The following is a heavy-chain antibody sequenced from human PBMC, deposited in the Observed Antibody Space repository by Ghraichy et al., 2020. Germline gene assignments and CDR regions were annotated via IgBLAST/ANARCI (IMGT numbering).Heavy chain of an antibody. Sequence: GESLNISCAASGFTFSSYAMHWVRQAPGKGLEYVSAISSNGGSTYYANSVKGRFTISRDNSKNTLYLQMGSLRAEDMAVYYCARGRYENYYYGMDVWGQGTTVTVSS. CDR3: ARGRYENYYYGMDV. D-gene: IGHD3-9*01. CDR2: ISSNGGST. J-gene: IGHJ6*02. V-gene: IGHV3-64*01. CDR1: GFTFSSYA.